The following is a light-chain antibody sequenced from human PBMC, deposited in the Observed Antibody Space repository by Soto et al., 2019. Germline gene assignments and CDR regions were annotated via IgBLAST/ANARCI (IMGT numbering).Light chain of an antibody. J-gene: IGKJ5*01. CDR1: QTVRDNY. CDR2: EAS. Sequence: EFVLTQSPGTLSLSPGERATLSCGASQTVRDNYLAWYQQKPGQAPRLLIYEASKRATGIPPRFSASGSETDFILSIISLEPEDFAVYYCQHRSNWPPISFGQGTRLEIK. CDR3: QHRSNWPPIS. V-gene: IGKV3-11*01.